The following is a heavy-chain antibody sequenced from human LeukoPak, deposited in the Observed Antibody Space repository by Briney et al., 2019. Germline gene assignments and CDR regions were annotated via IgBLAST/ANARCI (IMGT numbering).Heavy chain of an antibody. J-gene: IGHJ4*02. V-gene: IGHV3-48*04. CDR2: ISSSSSTI. D-gene: IGHD5-18*01. CDR3: ARDRSGYSYGYGHDY. CDR1: GFTFSSYS. Sequence: GGSLRLSCAASGFTFSSYSMNWVRQAPGKGLEWVSYISSSSSTIYYADSVKGRFTISRDNAKNSLYLQMNSLRAEDTAVYYCARDRSGYSYGYGHDYWGQGTLVTVSS.